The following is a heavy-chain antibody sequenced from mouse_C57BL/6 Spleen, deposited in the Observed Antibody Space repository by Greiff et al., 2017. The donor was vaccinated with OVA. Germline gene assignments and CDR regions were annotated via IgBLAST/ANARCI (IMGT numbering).Heavy chain of an antibody. CDR3: AHPYDYGAYSIAY. D-gene: IGHD2-4*01. Sequence: EVHVVESGRDLVKPGGSVKLSCEASGFAFSSYCMTWVRQRPDKGLEWIATINSGGRYTHYTGSVKGRVTISGDNSTSTLYLQLSSLKSEDTAVYYCAHPYDYGAYSIAYWGQGTPVTVSS. V-gene: IGHV5-6*01. J-gene: IGHJ4*01. CDR2: INSGGRYT. CDR1: GFAFSSYC.